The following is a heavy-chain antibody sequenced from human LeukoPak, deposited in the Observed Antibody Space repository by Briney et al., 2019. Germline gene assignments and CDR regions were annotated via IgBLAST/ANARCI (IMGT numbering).Heavy chain of an antibody. J-gene: IGHJ6*03. CDR3: ARLAGSISSSWYHWDYYYYYYMDV. Sequence: ASVKVSCKASGYTFTSYDINWVRQATGQGLEWMGWMNPNSGNTGYAQKFQGRVTMTRNTSISTAYMELSSLRSEDTAVYYCARLAGSISSSWYHWDYYYYYYMDVWGKGTTVTISS. CDR1: GYTFTSYD. V-gene: IGHV1-8*01. CDR2: MNPNSGNT. D-gene: IGHD6-13*01.